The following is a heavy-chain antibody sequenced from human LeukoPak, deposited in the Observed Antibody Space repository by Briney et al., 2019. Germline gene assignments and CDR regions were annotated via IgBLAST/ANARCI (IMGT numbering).Heavy chain of an antibody. V-gene: IGHV1-18*01. D-gene: IGHD5-12*01. CDR3: ARGGYSGYDGYYFDY. CDR2: ISAYNGNT. Sequence: ASVKVSCKASGYTFTSYGISWVRQAPGQGLEWMGWISAYNGNTNYAQKLQGRVTMTTDTSTSTAYMELRSLRSDDTAVYYCARGGYSGYDGYYFDYWGQGTLVTVSS. CDR1: GYTFTSYG. J-gene: IGHJ4*02.